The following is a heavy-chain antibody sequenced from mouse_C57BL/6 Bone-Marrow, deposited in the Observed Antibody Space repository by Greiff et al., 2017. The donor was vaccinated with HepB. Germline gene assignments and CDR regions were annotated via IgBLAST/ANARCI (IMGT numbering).Heavy chain of an antibody. CDR1: GYTFNSYW. D-gene: IGHD2-4*01. CDR2: IHPSDSDT. CDR3: AIVGGRLRRVFAY. J-gene: IGHJ3*01. V-gene: IGHV1-74*01. Sequence: QVQLQQPGAELVKPGASVKVSCKASGYTFNSYWMHWVKQRPGQGLEWIGRIHPSDSDTNYNQKFKGKATLTVDKSSSTAYMQLSSLTSEDSAVYYCAIVGGRLRRVFAYWGQGTLVTVSA.